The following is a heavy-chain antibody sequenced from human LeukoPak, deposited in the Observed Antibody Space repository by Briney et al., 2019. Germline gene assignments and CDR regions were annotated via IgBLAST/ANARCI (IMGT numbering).Heavy chain of an antibody. V-gene: IGHV3-15*01. CDR2: IQSKTDGRIT. J-gene: IGHJ4*02. CDR3: ATLTVRGVINI. CDR1: GFTFSNTW. Sequence: GGSLRLSCAASGFTFSNTWMNWVRQAPGKGLEWVGRIQSKTDGRITEYAAPVKGRFTITRDDSKTTLYQQMNSLKTEDTAVYYCATLTVRGVINIWGQGTLVTVSS. D-gene: IGHD3-10*01.